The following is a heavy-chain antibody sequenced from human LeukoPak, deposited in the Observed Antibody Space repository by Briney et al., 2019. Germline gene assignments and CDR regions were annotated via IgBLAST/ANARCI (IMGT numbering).Heavy chain of an antibody. D-gene: IGHD3-22*01. CDR3: AHNRGGYYDSSGQPLDY. CDR2: INPTGGST. Sequence: GASVKVSCKASGYTFTSYYMHWVRQAPGQGLEWMGLINPTGGSTGYAQKFQGRVTMTTDTSTSTAYMELRSLRSDDTAVYYCAHNRGGYYDSSGQPLDYWGQGTLVTVSS. V-gene: IGHV1-46*01. CDR1: GYTFTSYY. J-gene: IGHJ4*02.